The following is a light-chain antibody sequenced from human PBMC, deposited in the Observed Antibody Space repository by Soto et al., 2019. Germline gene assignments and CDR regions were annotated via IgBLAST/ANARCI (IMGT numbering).Light chain of an antibody. J-gene: IGKJ1*01. V-gene: IGKV1-5*01. CDR1: QSINTF. CDR2: DVS. CDR3: QQYNSYSEA. Sequence: DIQMTQSPSTLSASIGDRFTVTCRASQSINTFLAWYQQKAGKAPKLLIYDVSTLERGVPSRFSGSGSGTEFTLTISGLQPDDFATYYCQQYNSYSEAFGQGTKVDIK.